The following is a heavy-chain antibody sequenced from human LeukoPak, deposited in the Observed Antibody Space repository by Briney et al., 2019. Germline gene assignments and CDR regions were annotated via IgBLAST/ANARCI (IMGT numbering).Heavy chain of an antibody. CDR1: GFDFSSNW. Sequence: GGSLRLSCAAPGFDFSSNWMHWVRHAPGQGLVWVSRIKGDGISTNYADSVKGRFTISRDIAKNTPYLQMNSLRAEDTGVYYCAKDHYWSIDYWGRGTLVTVSS. CDR2: IKGDGIST. V-gene: IGHV3-74*01. J-gene: IGHJ4*02. CDR3: AKDHYWSIDY. D-gene: IGHD3-3*01.